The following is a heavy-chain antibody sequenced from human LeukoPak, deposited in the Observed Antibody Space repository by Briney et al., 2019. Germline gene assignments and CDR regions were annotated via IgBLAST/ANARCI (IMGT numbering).Heavy chain of an antibody. D-gene: IGHD3-3*01. CDR2: IRYDGSNK. V-gene: IGHV3-30*02. Sequence: PGGSLRLSCAASGFTFSSYGMHWVRQAPGKGLEWVAFIRYDGSNKYYADSVKGRFTISRDNSKNTLYLQMNSLRAEDTAVYYCAKRGITIFGVVQLANYYYYYYMDVWGKGTTVTVSS. CDR1: GFTFSSYG. J-gene: IGHJ6*03. CDR3: AKRGITIFGVVQLANYYYYYYMDV.